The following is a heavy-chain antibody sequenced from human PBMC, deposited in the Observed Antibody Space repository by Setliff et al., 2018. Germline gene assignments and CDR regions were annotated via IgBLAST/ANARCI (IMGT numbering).Heavy chain of an antibody. J-gene: IGHJ4*02. CDR2: INSDGSTT. CDR1: EFTLSSYW. CDR3: ARFACSGGSCYLSASDY. Sequence: PGGSLRLSCAASEFTLSSYWIHWVRQAPRKGLVWVSRINSDGSTTTDADSVKGRFTTSRDNGKNTVYLQMSSLRAADTAMYYCARFACSGGSCYLSASDYWGQGTLVTVSS. V-gene: IGHV3-74*01. D-gene: IGHD2-15*01.